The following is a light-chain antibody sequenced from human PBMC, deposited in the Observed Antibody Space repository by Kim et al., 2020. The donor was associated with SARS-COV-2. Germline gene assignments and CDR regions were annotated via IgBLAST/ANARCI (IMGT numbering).Light chain of an antibody. Sequence: DIQMTQSPSSLSASVGDRVTVTCQAAHDISHYLNWYQQKPGKAPKLLIYDVSKLETGVPSRFSGSGSGTVFTFTIASLQPEDIATYYCQQYHSLPPSFGGGTKLEI. V-gene: IGKV1-33*01. CDR3: QQYHSLPPS. CDR1: HDISHY. CDR2: DVS. J-gene: IGKJ4*01.